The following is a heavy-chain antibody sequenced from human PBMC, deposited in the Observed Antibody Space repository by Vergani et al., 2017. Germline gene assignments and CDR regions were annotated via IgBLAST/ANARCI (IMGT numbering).Heavy chain of an antibody. J-gene: IGHJ4*02. V-gene: IGHV4-30-2*01. CDR3: ASQNYYDSSDYSSVWSQLDY. CDR2: IYQRGST. D-gene: IGHD3-22*01. CDR1: GGSISSGGYS. Sequence: QLQLQESGSGLVKPSQTLSLTCAVSGGSISSGGYSWSWIRQPPGKGLGWIGYIYQRGSTYYNPSLKSRVTISVDRSKNQFSLKLSSVTAADTAVYYCASQNYYDSSDYSSVWSQLDYWGQGTLVTVSS.